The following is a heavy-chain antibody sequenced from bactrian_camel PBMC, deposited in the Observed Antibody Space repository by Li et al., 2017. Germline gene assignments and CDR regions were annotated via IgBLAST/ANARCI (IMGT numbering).Heavy chain of an antibody. CDR1: GFTVRDYW. V-gene: IGHV3S1*01. J-gene: IGHJ4*01. Sequence: HVQLVESGEGLVQPGGSLRLSCAASGFTVRDYWMYWVRQAPGKGLEWVSAINTGGGTTYYADSAKGRFAVSRDNAKNTVYLEMISLKPEDTAVYYCVRGWDDDTWSFNYWGQGTQVTVS. D-gene: IGHD3*01. CDR3: VRGWDDDTWSFNY. CDR2: INTGGGTT.